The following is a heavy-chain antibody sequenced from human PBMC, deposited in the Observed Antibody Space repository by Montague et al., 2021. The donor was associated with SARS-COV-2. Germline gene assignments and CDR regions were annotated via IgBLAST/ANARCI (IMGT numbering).Heavy chain of an antibody. CDR2: INHSGST. Sequence: SETLSLTCAVYGGSFSGYYWSWIRQPPGKGLEWIGEINHSGSTNYNPSLTSRVTISVDTSKNQFSLTLSSVTAADTAVYYCARGRIVVVPADIGLLRQFYYYYMDVWGKGTTVTVSS. J-gene: IGHJ6*03. CDR3: ARGRIVVVPADIGLLRQFYYYYMDV. D-gene: IGHD2-2*01. V-gene: IGHV4-34*01. CDR1: GGSFSGYY.